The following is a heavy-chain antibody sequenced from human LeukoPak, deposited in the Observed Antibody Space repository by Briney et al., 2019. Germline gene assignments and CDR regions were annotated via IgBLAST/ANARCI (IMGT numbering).Heavy chain of an antibody. CDR3: ARVLGSYDVGDV. CDR2: IEKDGRTI. D-gene: IGHD3-10*02. CDR1: RFTFSSHS. V-gene: IGHV3-7*01. Sequence: PGGSLRLSCAASRFTFSSHSMSWVRQAPGKGLEWVANIEKDGRTIFYLDSVEGRFTISRDNAGNSLYLQMNNLRVDDTAVYYCARVLGSYDVGDVWGQGTTVTVSS. J-gene: IGHJ6*02.